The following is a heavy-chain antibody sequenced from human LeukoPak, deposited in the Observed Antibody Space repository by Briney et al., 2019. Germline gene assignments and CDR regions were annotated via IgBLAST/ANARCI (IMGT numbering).Heavy chain of an antibody. D-gene: IGHD3-22*01. J-gene: IGHJ4*02. V-gene: IGHV3-11*01. CDR2: ISGSGGDI. CDR3: ARDSRAVGITLYFDY. CDR1: GFTFSNYY. Sequence: PGGSLRLSCAASGFTFSNYYMSWIRQTPGKGLEWLPYISGSGGDIHYADSVKGRFTISRDNAKNSLYLQMNSLRAEDTAMYYCARDSRAVGITLYFDYWGQGILVTVTS.